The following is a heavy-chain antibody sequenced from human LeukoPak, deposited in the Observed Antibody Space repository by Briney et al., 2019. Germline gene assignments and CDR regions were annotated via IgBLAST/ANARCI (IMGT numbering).Heavy chain of an antibody. Sequence: GGSLRLSCGVSGFTFSNYAMSWVRQAPGKGLEWVSGISGSGGSTYYTDSMKGRFTISRDNSKNTLYLQMNSLRADDTAVYFCGRAVQRREPYYFNYWGQGSLVTVSS. V-gene: IGHV3-23*01. D-gene: IGHD1-1*01. CDR2: ISGSGGST. CDR1: GFTFSNYA. CDR3: GRAVQRREPYYFNY. J-gene: IGHJ4*02.